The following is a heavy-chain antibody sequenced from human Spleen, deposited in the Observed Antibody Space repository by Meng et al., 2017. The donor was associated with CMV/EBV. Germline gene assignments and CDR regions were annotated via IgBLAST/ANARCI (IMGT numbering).Heavy chain of an antibody. J-gene: IGHJ4*02. D-gene: IGHD6-6*01. CDR2: IYYTGRT. CDR3: ARDSRIAAVSGGSFDY. CDR1: GGSITRSSFY. Sequence: SETLSLTCTVSGGSITRSSFYWGWIRLPPGKGLEWIASIYYTGRTYYNPSLRVRVTIAVDTSKNQISLHLSSVTAADTAVYYCARDSRIAAVSGGSFDYWGQGALVTVSS. V-gene: IGHV4-39*07.